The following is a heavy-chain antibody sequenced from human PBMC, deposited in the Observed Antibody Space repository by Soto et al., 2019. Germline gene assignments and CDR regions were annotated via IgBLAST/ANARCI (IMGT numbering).Heavy chain of an antibody. CDR2: IIPIFGTA. J-gene: IGHJ5*02. V-gene: IGHV1-69*01. CDR1: GGTFSSYA. Sequence: QVQLVQSGAEVKKPGSSVKVSCKASGGTFSSYAISWVRQAPGQGLEWMGGIIPIFGTANHAQKIQGRVTITADESTITAYMELSSLRSEDKAVYYCARGDYSRSSNGRDQARFDPWGEGTLVTVSS. CDR3: ARGDYSRSSNGRDQARFDP. D-gene: IGHD6-6*01.